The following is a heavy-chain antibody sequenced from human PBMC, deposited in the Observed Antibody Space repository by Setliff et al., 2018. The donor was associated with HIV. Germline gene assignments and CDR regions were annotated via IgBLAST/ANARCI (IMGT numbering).Heavy chain of an antibody. D-gene: IGHD1-26*01. V-gene: IGHV1-2*02. CDR2: INPNSGGT. CDR1: GYSFTTSG. J-gene: IGHJ6*03. Sequence: ASVKVSCKASGYSFTTSGVSWVRQAPGQGLEWMGWINPNSGGTNYAQKFQGRVTMTRDTSISTAYMELSRLRSDDTAVYYCARDAKELGAYMDVWGKGTTVTVSS. CDR3: ARDAKELGAYMDV.